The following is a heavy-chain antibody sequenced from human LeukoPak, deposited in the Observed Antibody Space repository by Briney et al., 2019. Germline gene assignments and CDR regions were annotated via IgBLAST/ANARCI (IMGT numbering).Heavy chain of an antibody. Sequence: ASVKVSCKASGYTFTGYNMHWVRQAPGQGLEWMGWINPNSGGTSYAQKFQGRVTMTRDTSINTAYMELGRLTSDDTAVYYCTKEGVEGYWGQGTLVTVSS. CDR1: GYTFTGYN. CDR3: TKEGVEGY. V-gene: IGHV1-2*02. CDR2: INPNSGGT. J-gene: IGHJ4*02.